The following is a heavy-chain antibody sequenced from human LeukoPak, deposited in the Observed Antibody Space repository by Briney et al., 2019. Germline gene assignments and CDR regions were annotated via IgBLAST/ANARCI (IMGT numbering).Heavy chain of an antibody. J-gene: IGHJ4*02. CDR1: GFTFSSYE. Sequence: GGSLRLSCAASGFTFSSYEMNWVRQAPGKGLEWVSYIGSSGTTIYYADSVKGRFTISRDNAKNSLYLQMNSLRAEDTAVYYCARRYCSSTSCLIDYWGQGTLVTVSS. D-gene: IGHD2-2*01. CDR2: IGSSGTTI. CDR3: ARRYCSSTSCLIDY. V-gene: IGHV3-48*03.